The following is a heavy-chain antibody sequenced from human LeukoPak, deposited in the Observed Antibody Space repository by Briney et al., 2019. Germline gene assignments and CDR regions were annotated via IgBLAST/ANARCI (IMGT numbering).Heavy chain of an antibody. CDR2: IKSKTNGGTT. J-gene: IGHJ4*02. V-gene: IGHV3-15*01. CDR3: ATEQWLVRYFDY. Sequence: GGSLRRSCAASGFTFSNAWMSWVRQAPGKGLEWVGRIKSKTNGGTTDYAAPVKGRFTISRDDSKNTLYLQMNSLKTEDTAVYYCATEQWLVRYFDYWGQGTLVTVSS. D-gene: IGHD6-19*01. CDR1: GFTFSNAW.